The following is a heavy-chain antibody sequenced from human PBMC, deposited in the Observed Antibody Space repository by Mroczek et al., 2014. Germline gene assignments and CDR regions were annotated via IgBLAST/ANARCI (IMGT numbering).Heavy chain of an antibody. CDR1: GFSLSTYS. CDR2: ISSSGRNI. V-gene: IGHV3-21*01. J-gene: IGHJ4*02. D-gene: IGHD6-13*01. CDR3: ARVGIAAAGTSGAFDL. Sequence: EAGEGLGQAWGVPETLLCSSGFSLSTYSINWIRQAPGKGLDWVSSISSSGRNIYYADSVKGRFVISRDNAKNSVSLQMSSLRADDTGLYYCARVGIAAAGTSGAFDLWGQGAQVTVSS.